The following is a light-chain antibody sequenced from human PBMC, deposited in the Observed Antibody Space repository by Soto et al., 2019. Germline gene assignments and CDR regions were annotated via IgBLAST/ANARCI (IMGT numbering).Light chain of an antibody. Sequence: QSALTQPASVSGSPGQSITISCTGASSDVGSYNLVSWYQQHPGKAPKLMIYEVSKRPSGVSNRFSGSKSGNTASLTISGLQAEYDADYYCCSYTGSSTPYVFGTGTKVPVL. CDR2: EVS. CDR3: CSYTGSSTPYV. CDR1: SSDVGSYNL. V-gene: IGLV2-23*02. J-gene: IGLJ1*01.